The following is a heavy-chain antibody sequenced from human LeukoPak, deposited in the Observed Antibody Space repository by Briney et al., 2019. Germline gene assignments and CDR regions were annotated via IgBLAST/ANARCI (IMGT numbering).Heavy chain of an antibody. D-gene: IGHD3-16*01. CDR3: ARGPLKGGAFDI. J-gene: IGHJ3*02. CDR1: GFTFSSYG. Sequence: GGSLRLSCAASGFTFSSYGMHWVRQAPGKGLEWVAVISYDGSNKYYADSVKGRFTISRDNSKNTLYLQMNSLRAEDTAVYYCARGPLKGGAFDIWGQGTMVTVSS. V-gene: IGHV3-30*03. CDR2: ISYDGSNK.